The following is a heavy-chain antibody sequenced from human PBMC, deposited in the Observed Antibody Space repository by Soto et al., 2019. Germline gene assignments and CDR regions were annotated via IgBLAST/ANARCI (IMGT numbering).Heavy chain of an antibody. CDR1: GFSLSNARMG. J-gene: IGHJ5*02. Sequence: QVTLKESGPVLVKPTETLTLTCTVSGFSLSNARMGVSWIRQPPGKALEWLAHIFSNDEKSYSTSLKSRLTISKDTSKIQVGLTMTNMDPVDTATYYCARILIAVAAEWCDPWGQGTLVTVSS. V-gene: IGHV2-26*01. D-gene: IGHD6-19*01. CDR2: IFSNDEK. CDR3: ARILIAVAAEWCDP.